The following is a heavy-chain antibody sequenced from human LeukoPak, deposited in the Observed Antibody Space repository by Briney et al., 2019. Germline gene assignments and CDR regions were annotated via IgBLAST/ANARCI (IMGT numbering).Heavy chain of an antibody. J-gene: IGHJ4*02. CDR2: ITNSGNSK. Sequence: SGGSLRLSCAASEFTFSSYSMNWVRQAPGKGLEWVSYITNSGNSKSYADSVKGRFTISRDNSKNTLYLQMNSLRAEDTAVYYCARPAADYWGQGTLVTVSS. CDR3: ARPAADY. V-gene: IGHV3-48*01. CDR1: EFTFSSYS. D-gene: IGHD2-2*01.